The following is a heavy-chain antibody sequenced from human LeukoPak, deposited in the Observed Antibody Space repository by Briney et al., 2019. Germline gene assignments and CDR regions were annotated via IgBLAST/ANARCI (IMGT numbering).Heavy chain of an antibody. CDR3: ARDIAVAALDAFDL. Sequence: PSETLSLTCTVSGGSISSCYWSWIRQPAGKGLEWIGRIYTSGSTNYNPSLKSRITMSVDTSKNQFSLKLSSVTATDTAVYCCARDIAVAALDAFDLWGKGTRVTVSS. D-gene: IGHD6-19*01. J-gene: IGHJ3*01. CDR1: GGSISSCY. V-gene: IGHV4-4*07. CDR2: IYTSGST.